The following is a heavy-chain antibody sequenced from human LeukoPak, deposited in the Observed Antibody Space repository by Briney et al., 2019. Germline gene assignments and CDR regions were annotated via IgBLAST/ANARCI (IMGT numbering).Heavy chain of an antibody. CDR3: AKERTETTSFDY. CDR2: ISGSGGST. D-gene: IGHD1-7*01. V-gene: IGHV3-23*01. CDR1: GFMLSTYP. J-gene: IGHJ4*02. Sequence: GGSLRLSCAASGFMLSTYPMNWVRQAPGKGLECVSTISGSGGSTYYADSVKGLFTISRDNSKNTLYLQMNRLRADDTAIYYCAKERTETTSFDYWGQGTLVTVSS.